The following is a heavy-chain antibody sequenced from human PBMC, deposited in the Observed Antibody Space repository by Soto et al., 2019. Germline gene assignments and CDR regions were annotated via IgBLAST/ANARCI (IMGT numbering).Heavy chain of an antibody. D-gene: IGHD3-10*01. CDR3: TTTEELRVFPYYFDY. J-gene: IGHJ4*02. V-gene: IGHV3-15*07. Sequence: EVQLVESGGDLVKPGGSLRLSCAASGFTFNNAWMNWVRQAPGKGLEWVGRLKSKTDVGTIDYAAPVKGRFTISGDDSKNALFLQMNNLKIEDTAVYYCTTTEELRVFPYYFDYWGQGTLVTVSS. CDR1: GFTFNNAW. CDR2: LKSKTDVGTI.